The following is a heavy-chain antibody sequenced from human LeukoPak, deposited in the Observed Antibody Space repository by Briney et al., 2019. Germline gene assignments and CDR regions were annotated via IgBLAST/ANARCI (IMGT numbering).Heavy chain of an antibody. CDR3: AKRYNSGWSTASDF. D-gene: IGHD6-19*01. J-gene: IGHJ4*02. CDR1: GFSFSSYG. V-gene: IGHV3-23*01. CDR2: ISGSGGST. Sequence: GGSLRLSCAASGFSFSSYGMSWVRQAPGKGLEWVSAISGSGGSTYYADSVKGRFTISRDNSKNTLYLQMNSLRTEDTAVYYCAKRYNSGWSTASDFWGQGTLVTVSS.